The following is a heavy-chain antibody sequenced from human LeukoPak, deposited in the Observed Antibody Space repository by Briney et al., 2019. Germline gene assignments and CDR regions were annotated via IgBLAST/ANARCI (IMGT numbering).Heavy chain of an antibody. CDR2: ISSSSRDI. V-gene: IGHV3-21*01. D-gene: IGHD4-17*01. CDR1: GFTFGDYA. J-gene: IGHJ4*02. CDR3: ARDDYGGIDY. Sequence: GGSLRLSCTASGFTFGDYAMSWVRQAPGKGLEWVAAISSSSRDIFYADSVKGRFTISRDNAKNSLYLQMNSLRAEDTAVYYCARDDYGGIDYWGQGALVTVSS.